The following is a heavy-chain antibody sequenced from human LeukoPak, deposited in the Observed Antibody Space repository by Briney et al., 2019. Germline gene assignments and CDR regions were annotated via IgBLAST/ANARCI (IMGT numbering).Heavy chain of an antibody. V-gene: IGHV3-21*01. CDR3: AREAPPTMVRGVHAFDI. J-gene: IGHJ3*02. Sequence: GGSLRLSCAASGFTFSSYSMNWVRQAPGKGLEWVSSISSSSSYIYYADSVRGRFTISGDNAKNSLYLQMNSLRAEDTAVYNCAREAPPTMVRGVHAFDIWGQGTMVTVSS. D-gene: IGHD3-10*01. CDR2: ISSSSSYI. CDR1: GFTFSSYS.